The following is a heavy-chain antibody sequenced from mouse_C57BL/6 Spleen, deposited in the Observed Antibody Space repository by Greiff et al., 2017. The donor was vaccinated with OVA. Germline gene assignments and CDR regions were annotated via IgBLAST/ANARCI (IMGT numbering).Heavy chain of an antibody. CDR2: IYPGSGST. Sequence: VQLQQPGAELVKPGASVKMSCKASGYTFTSYWITWVKQKPGQGLEWIGDIYPGSGSTNYNEKFKSKATLTVDPSSSTAYMQLSSLTSEDSAVYYCAREDTTVVAYYYAMDYWGQGTSVTVSS. V-gene: IGHV1-55*01. D-gene: IGHD1-1*01. J-gene: IGHJ4*01. CDR1: GYTFTSYW. CDR3: AREDTTVVAYYYAMDY.